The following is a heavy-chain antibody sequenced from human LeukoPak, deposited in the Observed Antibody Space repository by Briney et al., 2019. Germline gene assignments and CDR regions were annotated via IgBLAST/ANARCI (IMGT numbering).Heavy chain of an antibody. CDR3: AWEASIATALT. J-gene: IGHJ5*02. D-gene: IGHD6-6*01. Sequence: ASVKVSCKASGYKFTIYALSWGRLAPAQGMGWVGLFSFCNGGTNYSQKLQGRVTMTTYTSTSTVYMELRSMSSDDTAVYYCAWEASIATALTWGQGTLVTVTS. V-gene: IGHV1-18*01. CDR1: GYKFTIYA. CDR2: FSFCNGGT.